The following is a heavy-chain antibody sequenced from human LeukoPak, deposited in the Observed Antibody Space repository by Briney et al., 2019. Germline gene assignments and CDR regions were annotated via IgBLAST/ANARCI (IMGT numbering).Heavy chain of an antibody. J-gene: IGHJ6*03. CDR3: ARYGELTPNYYYYYMDV. Sequence: GGSLRLSCAASGFTFDDYAMHWVRQAPGKGLEWVSLISWDGGSTYYADSVKGRFTISRDNSKNSLYLQMNSLRAEDTALYYCARYGELTPNYYYYYMDVWGKGTTVTVSS. CDR1: GFTFDDYA. D-gene: IGHD1-26*01. V-gene: IGHV3-43D*03. CDR2: ISWDGGST.